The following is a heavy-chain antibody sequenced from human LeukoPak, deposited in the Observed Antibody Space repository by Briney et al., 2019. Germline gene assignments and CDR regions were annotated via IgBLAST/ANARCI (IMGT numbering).Heavy chain of an antibody. V-gene: IGHV1-18*01. Sequence: GASVKVSCKASGYTFTSYGISWVRRAPGRGLEWMGWISAYNGNTNYAQKLQGRVTMTTDTSTSTAYMELRSLRSDDTAVYYCARLTYSDYYFDYWGQGTLVTVSS. J-gene: IGHJ4*02. CDR3: ARLTYSDYYFDY. CDR1: GYTFTSYG. D-gene: IGHD4-11*01. CDR2: ISAYNGNT.